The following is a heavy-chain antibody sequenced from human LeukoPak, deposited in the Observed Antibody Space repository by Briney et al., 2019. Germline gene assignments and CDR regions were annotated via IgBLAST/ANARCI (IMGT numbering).Heavy chain of an antibody. Sequence: SETLSLTCAVSGASISGSGYYLGWIRQPPGKGLEWIGNIYYPGSTYYNASLQSRATISIDTSKNQFSLRLNSVTAADTAMYYCARDYDVLTAYPPTQLFDPWGQGTLVTVSS. CDR2: IYYPGST. CDR1: GASISGSGYY. CDR3: ARDYDVLTAYPPTQLFDP. V-gene: IGHV4-39*02. D-gene: IGHD3-9*01. J-gene: IGHJ5*02.